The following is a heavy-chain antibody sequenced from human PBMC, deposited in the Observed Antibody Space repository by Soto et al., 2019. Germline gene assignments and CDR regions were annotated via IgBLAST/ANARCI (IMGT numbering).Heavy chain of an antibody. CDR1: GFTFSSYA. J-gene: IGHJ3*02. V-gene: IGHV3-23*01. CDR2: IGGGGSPT. D-gene: IGHD2-15*01. CDR3: AKYWRPARSSFDI. Sequence: EVQLLESGGGLVQPGGSLRLSCAASGFTFSSYAMAWVRQAPGEGLEWVSVIGGGGSPTYYADSVEGRFAISRDNAKNTLFLQMNSLRVEDTAAYYCAKYWRPARSSFDIWGQGTTVTVS.